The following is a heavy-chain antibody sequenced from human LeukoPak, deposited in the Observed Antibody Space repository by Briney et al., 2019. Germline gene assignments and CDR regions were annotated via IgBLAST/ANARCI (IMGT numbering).Heavy chain of an antibody. V-gene: IGHV3-23*01. CDR3: AKDRGYCSGGSCYAGFDY. Sequence: GGSLRLSCAASGFTFSSYAMSWVRQAPGKGLEWVSAISGSGGSTYYADSVKGRFTISRDNSKNTLYLQMNSLRAEDMAVYYCAKDRGYCSGGSCYAGFDYWGQGTLVTVSS. CDR1: GFTFSSYA. J-gene: IGHJ4*02. D-gene: IGHD2-15*01. CDR2: ISGSGGST.